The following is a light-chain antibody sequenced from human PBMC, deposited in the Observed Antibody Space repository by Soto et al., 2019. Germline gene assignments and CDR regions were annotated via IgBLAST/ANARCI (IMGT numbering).Light chain of an antibody. CDR1: QSVSSSY. CDR3: QHFLASPPTIT. J-gene: IGKJ4*01. CDR2: GAS. Sequence: EIVLTQSPGTLSLSPGERATLSCRASQSVSSSYLAWYQQKPGQAPRLLIYGASSRATGIPDKFSGSGSGTDFNLTISRLEPEDFAVYYCQHFLASPPTITFGGGTKVETK. V-gene: IGKV3-20*01.